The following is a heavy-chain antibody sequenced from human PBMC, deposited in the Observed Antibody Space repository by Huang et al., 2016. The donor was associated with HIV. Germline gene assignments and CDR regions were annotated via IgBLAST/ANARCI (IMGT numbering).Heavy chain of an antibody. J-gene: IGHJ3*02. CDR2: ISAYNGNT. V-gene: IGHV1-18*01. CDR3: ARDGRMVIDPFDI. CDR1: GYTFTNDG. Sequence: QVQLMQSGVEVKKPGASVKVSCRASGYTFTNDGVSWVRQAPGQGLEWMGGISAYNGNTYDEQKFQGRVIMTTDTSTSTAYMELKSLTSDDTAVYYWARDGRMVIDPFDIWGQGTRVTVSS. D-gene: IGHD2-8*01.